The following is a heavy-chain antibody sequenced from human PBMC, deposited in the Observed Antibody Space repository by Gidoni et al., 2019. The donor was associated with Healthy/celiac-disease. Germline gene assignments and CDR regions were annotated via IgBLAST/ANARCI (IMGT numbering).Heavy chain of an antibody. J-gene: IGHJ4*02. V-gene: IGHV1-69*01. Sequence: QVQLVQSGAEVKKPGSSVKSSGKASGGTFSSYAISWVRQAPGQGLEWMGGIIPIFGTANYAQKFQGRVTITADESTSTAYMELSSLRSEDTAVYYCASAFFGVVRFDYWGQGTLVTVSS. D-gene: IGHD3-3*01. CDR3: ASAFFGVVRFDY. CDR1: GGTFSSYA. CDR2: IIPIFGTA.